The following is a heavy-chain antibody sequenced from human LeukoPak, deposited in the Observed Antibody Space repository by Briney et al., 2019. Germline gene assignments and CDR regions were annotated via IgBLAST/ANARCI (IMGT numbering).Heavy chain of an antibody. CDR1: GFTFSSYA. D-gene: IGHD5-18*01. CDR3: AKDSIQLWLRYYFDY. CDR2: ISGSGSGT. Sequence: PGGSLRLSCAASGFTFSSYAMSWVRQAPGKGVEWVSTISGSGSGTYYADSVKGRFTISRDNSKNTLFLQMNSLRAEDTALYYCAKDSIQLWLRYYFDYWGQGTLVTVSS. V-gene: IGHV3-23*01. J-gene: IGHJ4*02.